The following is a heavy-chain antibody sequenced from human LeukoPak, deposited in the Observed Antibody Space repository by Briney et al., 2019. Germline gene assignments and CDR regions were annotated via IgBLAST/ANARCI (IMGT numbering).Heavy chain of an antibody. D-gene: IGHD3-3*01. CDR2: ISGSGGST. J-gene: IGHJ4*02. Sequence: GGSLRLSRAASGFTFSSYAMSWVRQAPGKGLEWVSAISGSGGSTYYADSVKGRFTISRDNSKNTLYLQMNSLRAEDTAVYYCAKVKDFWSGYCDYWGQGTLVTVSS. CDR3: AKVKDFWSGYCDY. V-gene: IGHV3-23*01. CDR1: GFTFSSYA.